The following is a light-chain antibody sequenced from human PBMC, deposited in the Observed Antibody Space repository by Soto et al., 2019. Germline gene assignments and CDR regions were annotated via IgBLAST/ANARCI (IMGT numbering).Light chain of an antibody. CDR1: NSNLGAGYD. J-gene: IGLJ2*01. V-gene: IGLV1-40*01. CDR3: SSYGGSNNVV. Sequence: QSVLTQPPSVSGAPGQRVTISCTGNNSNLGAGYDVHWYQQLPGAAPKLVIFGNRNRPSGVPDRFSGSKSGNTASLTVSGLQAEDEADYYCSSYGGSNNVVFGGGTKVTVL. CDR2: GNR.